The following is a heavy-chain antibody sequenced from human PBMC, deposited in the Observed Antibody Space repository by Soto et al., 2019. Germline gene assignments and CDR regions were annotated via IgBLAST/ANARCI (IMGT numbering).Heavy chain of an antibody. V-gene: IGHV3-30-3*01. CDR3: ARGGPLIAAAGNPYFDY. CDR1: GFTFSSYA. J-gene: IGHJ4*02. D-gene: IGHD6-13*01. Sequence: GGSLRLSCAASGFTFSSYAMHWVRQAPGKGLEWVAVISYDGSNKYYADSVKGRFTISRDNSKNTLYLQMNSLRAEDTAVYYCARGGPLIAAAGNPYFDYWGQGTLVTVSS. CDR2: ISYDGSNK.